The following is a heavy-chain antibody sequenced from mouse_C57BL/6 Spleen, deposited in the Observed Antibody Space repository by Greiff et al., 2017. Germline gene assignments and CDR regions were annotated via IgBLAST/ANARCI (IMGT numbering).Heavy chain of an antibody. CDR3: AKGGSSYERGFDY. D-gene: IGHD1-1*01. CDR1: GYTFTDYY. J-gene: IGHJ2*01. CDR2: IYPGSGNT. V-gene: IGHV1-76*01. Sequence: VQLQQSGAELVRPGASVKLSCKASGYTFTDYYINWVKQRPGQGLEWIARIYPGSGNTYYNEKFKGKATLTAEKSSSTAYMQLSSLTSEDSAVYFCAKGGSSYERGFDYWGQGTTLTVSS.